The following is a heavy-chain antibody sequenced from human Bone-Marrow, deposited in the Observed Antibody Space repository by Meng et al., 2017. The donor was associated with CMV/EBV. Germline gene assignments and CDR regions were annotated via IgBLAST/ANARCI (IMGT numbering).Heavy chain of an antibody. J-gene: IGHJ3*02. CDR2: FDPEDGET. D-gene: IGHD3-3*01. CDR3: ATARLPTIFGVVYDAFDI. CDR1: GYTLTELS. Sequence: ASEKVSCKVSGYTLTELSMHWVRQAPGKGLEWMGGFDPEDGETIYAQKFQGRVTMTEDTSTDTAYMELSSLRSEDTAVYYCATARLPTIFGVVYDAFDIWGKGTMVTVSS. V-gene: IGHV1-24*01.